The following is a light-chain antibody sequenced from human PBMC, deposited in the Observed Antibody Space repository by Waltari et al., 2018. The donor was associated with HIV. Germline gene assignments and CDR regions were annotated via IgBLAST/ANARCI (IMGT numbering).Light chain of an antibody. J-gene: IGLJ3*02. Sequence: QSALTQPRSVSGSPGQSVTISCTGTSSDVGAYHYVPWYQQHPGKAPKVSISDVSKRPSGVPDRFSGSKSGNTASLTISGLQAEDEADYYGCSYAGSYTRVFGGGTKLTVL. V-gene: IGLV2-11*01. CDR2: DVS. CDR1: SSDVGAYHY. CDR3: CSYAGSYTRV.